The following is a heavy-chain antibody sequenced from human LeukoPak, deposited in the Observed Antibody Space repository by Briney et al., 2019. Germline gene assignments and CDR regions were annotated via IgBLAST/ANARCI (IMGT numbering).Heavy chain of an antibody. CDR1: GDSITNGNW. V-gene: IGHV4-4*02. CDR2: IYHSGRT. D-gene: IGHD1-14*01. J-gene: IGHJ6*02. Sequence: SETLSLTCAVSGDSITNGNWWSWVRQPPGKGLDWIGEIYHSGRTNYGPSLKSRVIISVDKSKNQFSLKLSSVTAADTAVYYCARRYPPYYYGMDVWGQGTLVTVSS. CDR3: ARRYPPYYYGMDV.